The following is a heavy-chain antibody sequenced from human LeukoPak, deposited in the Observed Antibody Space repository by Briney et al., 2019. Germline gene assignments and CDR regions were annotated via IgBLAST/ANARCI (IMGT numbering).Heavy chain of an antibody. D-gene: IGHD3-16*01. CDR1: GGSISSYY. CDR2: IYYRGST. V-gene: IGHV4-59*08. J-gene: IGHJ4*02. Sequence: PSETLSLTCTVSGGSISSYYWSWIRQPPGKGLEWIGYIYYRGSTSYNPSLKSRVTLSVDTSKNQFSLKLSSVTAAGTAVYYCARLDANYFDYWGQGTLVTVSS. CDR3: ARLDANYFDY.